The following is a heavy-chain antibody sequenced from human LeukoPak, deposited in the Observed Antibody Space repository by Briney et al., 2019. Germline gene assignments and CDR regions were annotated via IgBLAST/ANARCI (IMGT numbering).Heavy chain of an antibody. CDR2: IIPIFGTA. D-gene: IGHD3-22*01. CDR1: GGTFSSYA. J-gene: IGHJ4*02. CDR3: ARESENMIGPHFDY. V-gene: IGHV1-69*13. Sequence: SVKVSCKASGGTFSSYAISWVRQAPGQGLEWMGGIIPIFGTANYAQKFQGRVTITADESTSTAYMELSSLRSGDTAVYYCARESENMIGPHFDYWGQGTLVTVSS.